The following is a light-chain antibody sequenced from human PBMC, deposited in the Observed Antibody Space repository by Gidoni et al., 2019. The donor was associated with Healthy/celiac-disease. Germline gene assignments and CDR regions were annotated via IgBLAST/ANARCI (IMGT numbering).Light chain of an antibody. CDR2: DAS. CDR1: QSVSSY. Sequence: IVLTQSPATLSLSPGERATRSCRASQSVSSYLAWYQQKPGQAPRLLIYDASNRATGIPARFSGRGSGTDFTLTISSLEPEDFAVYYCQQRSNWPPLXFXGGTKVEIK. CDR3: QQRSNWPPLX. J-gene: IGKJ4*01. V-gene: IGKV3-11*01.